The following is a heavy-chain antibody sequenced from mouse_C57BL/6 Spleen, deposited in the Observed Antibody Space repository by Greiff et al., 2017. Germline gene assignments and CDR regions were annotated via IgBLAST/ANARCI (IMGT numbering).Heavy chain of an antibody. CDR2: IYPGDGDT. CDR1: GYAFSSSW. CDR3: ARNYGGIYSFAY. V-gene: IGHV1-82*01. J-gene: IGHJ3*01. Sequence: QVQLQQSGPELVKPGASVKISCKASGYAFSSSWMNWVKQRPGKGLEWIGRIYPGDGDTNYNGKFKGKATLTADKSSSTAYMQLSSLTSEDSAVYFCARNYGGIYSFAYWGQGTLVTVSA. D-gene: IGHD1-1*01.